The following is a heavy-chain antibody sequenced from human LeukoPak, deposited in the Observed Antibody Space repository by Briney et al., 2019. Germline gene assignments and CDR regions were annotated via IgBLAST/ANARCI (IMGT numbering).Heavy chain of an antibody. Sequence: GASVKVSCKASGYTFTSYGISWVRQAPGQGLEWMGWISAYNGNTNYAQKLQGRVTMTTDTSTSTAYMELRSLRSDDTAVYYCAKGSSEIYYYYGMDVWGQGTTVTVSS. CDR1: GYTFTSYG. V-gene: IGHV1-18*01. CDR3: AKGSSEIYYYYGMDV. J-gene: IGHJ6*02. D-gene: IGHD6-6*01. CDR2: ISAYNGNT.